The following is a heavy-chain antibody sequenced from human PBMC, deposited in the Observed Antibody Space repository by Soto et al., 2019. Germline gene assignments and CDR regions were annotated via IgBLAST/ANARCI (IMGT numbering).Heavy chain of an antibody. Sequence: QVQLQESGPGVVKPSGTLSLTCAVSGGSISSNSWWSWVRQPPGKGLEWIGEMYHGGNINYNPSLKSRVTISIDKSKNQFFLKVASVTAADTAVYYCARGTGRAATTLDSWGQGTLVTVSS. CDR3: ARGTGRAATTLDS. CDR2: MYHGGNI. D-gene: IGHD5-12*01. V-gene: IGHV4-4*02. CDR1: GGSISSNSW. J-gene: IGHJ4*02.